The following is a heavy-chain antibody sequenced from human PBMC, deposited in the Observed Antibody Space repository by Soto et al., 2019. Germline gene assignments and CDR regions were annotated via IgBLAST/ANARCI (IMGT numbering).Heavy chain of an antibody. V-gene: IGHV4-34*01. Sequence: SETLSLTCAVYGGSFSGYYWSWIRQPPGKGLEWIGEINHSGSTNYNPSLKSRVTISVDTSKNQFSLKLSSVTAADTAVYYCVRGGGDIVVVVAATGANWFDPWGQGTLVTVSS. D-gene: IGHD2-15*01. CDR2: INHSGST. CDR3: VRGGGDIVVVVAATGANWFDP. J-gene: IGHJ5*02. CDR1: GGSFSGYY.